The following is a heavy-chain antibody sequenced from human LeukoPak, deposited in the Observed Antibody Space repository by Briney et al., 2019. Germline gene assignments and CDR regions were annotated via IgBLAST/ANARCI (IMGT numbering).Heavy chain of an antibody. CDR3: AKDSMVRGVSELDY. D-gene: IGHD3-10*01. J-gene: IGHJ4*02. CDR1: GFTSDDYA. CDR2: ISWNSGSI. V-gene: IGHV3-9*02. Sequence: PGRSLRLSCAASGFTSDDYAMHWVRQAPGKGLEWVSGISWNSGSIGYADSVKGRFTISRDNAKNSLYLQMNSLRAEDTALYYCAKDSMVRGVSELDYWGQGTLVTVSS.